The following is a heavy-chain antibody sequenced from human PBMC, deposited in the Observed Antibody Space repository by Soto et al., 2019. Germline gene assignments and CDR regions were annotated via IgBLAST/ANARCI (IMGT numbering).Heavy chain of an antibody. D-gene: IGHD3-22*01. CDR1: GFTFSSYS. CDR2: ISSSSSYI. CDR3: AREIVVVKGMDV. Sequence: EVQLVESGGGLVKPGGSLRLSCAASGFTFSSYSMNWVRQAPGKGLEWVSSISSSSSYIYYADSVKGRFTISRDNAKNSLYLQMNSLRAEDTAVYYCAREIVVVKGMDVWGQGTTVTVSS. J-gene: IGHJ6*02. V-gene: IGHV3-21*01.